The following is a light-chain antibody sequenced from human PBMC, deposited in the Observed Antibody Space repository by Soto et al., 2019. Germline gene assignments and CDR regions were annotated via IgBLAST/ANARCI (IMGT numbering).Light chain of an antibody. CDR2: AAS. Sequence: DIPLTQSPSSLSAAVGDRVTITCRASHDIRSYLAWYQQKPGKVPNLLIYAASTLQSGVPSRFSGGGSGTEFTLTITSLQPEDCASYYCQQLDRYPFTFGGGTKVEI. V-gene: IGKV1-9*01. J-gene: IGKJ4*01. CDR1: HDIRSY. CDR3: QQLDRYPFT.